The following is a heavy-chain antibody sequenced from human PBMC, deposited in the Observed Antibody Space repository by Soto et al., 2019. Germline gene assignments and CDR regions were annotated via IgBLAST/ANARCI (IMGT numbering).Heavy chain of an antibody. J-gene: IGHJ4*02. CDR1: GGSISSSHW. Sequence: QVQLQESGPGLVKPSGTLYLTCAVSGGSISSSHWWSWVRQSPGMGLEWIGEIYHCGSSHYNPSLKARATITLHTDQNHSSLHPSFVTVAATDIYYCARALSGTTPFDYWGQGTLVTVSS. D-gene: IGHD1-7*01. V-gene: IGHV4-4*02. CDR3: ARALSGTTPFDY. CDR2: IYHCGSS.